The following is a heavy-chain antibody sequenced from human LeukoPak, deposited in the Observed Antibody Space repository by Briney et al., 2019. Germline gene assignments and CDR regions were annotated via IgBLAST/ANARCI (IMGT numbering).Heavy chain of an antibody. CDR3: ARELFDFDY. J-gene: IGHJ4*02. V-gene: IGHV3-23*01. Sequence: GGSLRLSCAPSGFTFDNFAMTWLRQAPGKGLEWVSEITGSGGSTYYADSVKGRFTISRDNSKNTLYLQMNSLRAEDTAIYYCARELFDFDYWGQGTLVTVSS. D-gene: IGHD3-10*01. CDR1: GFTFDNFA. CDR2: ITGSGGST.